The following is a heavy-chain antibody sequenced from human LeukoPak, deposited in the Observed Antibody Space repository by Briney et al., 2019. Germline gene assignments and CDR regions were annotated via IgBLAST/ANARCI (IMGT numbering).Heavy chain of an antibody. D-gene: IGHD3-22*01. Sequence: GGSLRLSCAASGFTFSSYSMNWVRQAPGKGLEWVSSISSSSSYIYYADSVKDRFTISRDNAKNSLYLQMNSLRAEDTAVYYCARLANYYDSSGDGFDIWGQGTMVTVSS. CDR3: ARLANYYDSSGDGFDI. CDR2: ISSSSSYI. V-gene: IGHV3-21*01. J-gene: IGHJ3*02. CDR1: GFTFSSYS.